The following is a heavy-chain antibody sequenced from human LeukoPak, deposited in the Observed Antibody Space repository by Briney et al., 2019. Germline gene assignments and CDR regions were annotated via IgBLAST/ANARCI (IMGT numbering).Heavy chain of an antibody. CDR1: GFTFSNYW. Sequence: GGSLRLSCAASGFTFSNYWMHCVPQAPGKGLVWVSRINSDGSSRNYADSVKGRFTISRDNAKNTLYLQMNSLRAEDTAVYYCASASSHRIAAGGDYWGQGTLVTVSS. V-gene: IGHV3-74*01. CDR2: INSDGSSR. D-gene: IGHD6-13*01. CDR3: ASASSHRIAAGGDY. J-gene: IGHJ4*02.